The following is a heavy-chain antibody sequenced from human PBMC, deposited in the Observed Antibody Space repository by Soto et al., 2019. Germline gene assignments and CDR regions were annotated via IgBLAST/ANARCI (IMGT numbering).Heavy chain of an antibody. CDR2: ISGSGGTT. D-gene: IGHD4-17*01. CDR1: GSTFSTYA. Sequence: PGGSLRLSCAASGSTFSTYAMSWVRQAPGKGLEWVSVISGSGGTTYYADSVKGRFTISRDNSKNTLYLQMNSLRAEDTAVYYCVKDSYGDYDYWGQGALVTVSS. V-gene: IGHV3-23*01. J-gene: IGHJ4*02. CDR3: VKDSYGDYDY.